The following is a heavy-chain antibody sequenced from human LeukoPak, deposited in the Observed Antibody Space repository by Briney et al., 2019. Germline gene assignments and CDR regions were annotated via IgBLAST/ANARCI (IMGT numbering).Heavy chain of an antibody. D-gene: IGHD2-2*01. Sequence: PGGSLRLSCAASGLTFSSNYMSWVRQAPGKGLEWVSVIYSGGSTYYADSVKGRFTISRDNSKNTLYLQMNSLRAEDTAVYYCARETIGYCSSTSCYYYYYMDVWGKGTTVTVSS. CDR1: GLTFSSNY. J-gene: IGHJ6*03. CDR3: ARETIGYCSSTSCYYYYYMDV. CDR2: IYSGGST. V-gene: IGHV3-53*01.